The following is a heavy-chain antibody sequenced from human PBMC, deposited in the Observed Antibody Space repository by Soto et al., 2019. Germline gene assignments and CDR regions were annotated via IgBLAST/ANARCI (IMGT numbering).Heavy chain of an antibody. CDR1: GFTFSSYW. V-gene: IGHV3-7*05. D-gene: IGHD2-2*01. J-gene: IGHJ4*02. CDR3: ARDDSTSCYDY. CDR2: IKQDGSEK. Sequence: VGSLRLSCAASGFTFSSYWMSWVRQAPGKGLEWVANIKQDGSEKYYVDSVEGRFTISRDNAKNSLYLQMNSLRAEDTAVYYCARDDSTSCYDYWGQGTLVTVSS.